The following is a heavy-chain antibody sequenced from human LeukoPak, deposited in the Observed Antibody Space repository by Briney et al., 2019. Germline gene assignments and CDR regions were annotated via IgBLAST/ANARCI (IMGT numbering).Heavy chain of an antibody. Sequence: GGSLRLSCAASGFTVSTNYMSWVRQAPGKGLQWVSVLYSGGATYYADSVKGRFTISRDNSKNTLYLQMNSLRGEDTAVYYCTSHFYDSGYFDYWGQGTLVTVSS. CDR2: LYSGGAT. D-gene: IGHD3-22*01. CDR3: TSHFYDSGYFDY. CDR1: GFTVSTNY. V-gene: IGHV3-66*04. J-gene: IGHJ4*02.